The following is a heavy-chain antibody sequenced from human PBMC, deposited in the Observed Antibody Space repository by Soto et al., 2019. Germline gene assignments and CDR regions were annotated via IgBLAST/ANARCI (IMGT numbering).Heavy chain of an antibody. CDR3: ARDLRYYDSSGYYPFDY. J-gene: IGHJ4*02. V-gene: IGHV4-4*02. Sequence: PSETLSLTCAVSGGSIISSNWWSLVRPPPGKGLEWIGEIYHSGSTNYNPSLKSRVTISVDKSKNQFSLKLSSVTAADTAVYYCARDLRYYDSSGYYPFDYWGQGTLVTVSS. CDR2: IYHSGST. CDR1: GGSIISSNW. D-gene: IGHD3-22*01.